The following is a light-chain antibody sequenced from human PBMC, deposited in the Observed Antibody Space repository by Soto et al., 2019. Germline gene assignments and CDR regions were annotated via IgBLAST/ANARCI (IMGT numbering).Light chain of an antibody. CDR3: QQYCSSPYT. J-gene: IGKJ2*01. CDR1: QSVSNNY. V-gene: IGKV3-20*01. CDR2: GAS. Sequence: PGERATLSCRASQSVSNNYLAGYQQKPSQASRLLIFGASNRATAIADRFSGSGSATDFPLTISRVDPEDFAVYDCQQYCSSPYTLGQGTRLDI.